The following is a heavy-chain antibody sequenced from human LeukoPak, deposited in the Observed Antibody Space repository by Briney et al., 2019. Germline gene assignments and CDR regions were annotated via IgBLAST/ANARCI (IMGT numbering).Heavy chain of an antibody. J-gene: IGHJ4*02. CDR2: ISSGGGSR. Sequence: GGSLRLSCAASGITFSDYAMNWVRQAPGKGLEWVSSISSGGGSRYYAGSVNGRFTISRDNSKSTLSLQMSSLRVEDTAIYYCAKDALQGSPIVAAQIDNWGQGTLVTVSS. D-gene: IGHD6-13*01. CDR3: AKDALQGSPIVAAQIDN. V-gene: IGHV3-23*01. CDR1: GITFSDYA.